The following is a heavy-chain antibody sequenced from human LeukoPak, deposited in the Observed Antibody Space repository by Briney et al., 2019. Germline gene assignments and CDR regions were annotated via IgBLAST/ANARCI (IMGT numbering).Heavy chain of an antibody. D-gene: IGHD3-10*01. Sequence: SETLSLTCAVYGGSFSRYYWSWIRQPPGKGLEWIGEINHSGSANYNPSLKSRVTISVDTSKNQFSLKLSSVTAADTAVYYCARGTPKLLWFGRPFDYWGQGTLVTVSS. J-gene: IGHJ4*02. CDR2: INHSGSA. CDR3: ARGTPKLLWFGRPFDY. V-gene: IGHV4-34*01. CDR1: GGSFSRYY.